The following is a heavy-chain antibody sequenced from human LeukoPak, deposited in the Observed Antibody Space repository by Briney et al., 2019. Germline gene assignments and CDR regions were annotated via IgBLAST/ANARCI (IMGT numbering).Heavy chain of an antibody. Sequence: PGGSLRLSCAASGFTFSSYAMNWVRQAPGKGLEWVSSISGSGGYTYYADSVKGRFTISRDNSKNTLYLQMNSLRAEDTAVYYCARSDSSSWYRFDYWGQGTLVTVSS. J-gene: IGHJ4*02. V-gene: IGHV3-23*01. CDR2: ISGSGGYT. D-gene: IGHD6-13*01. CDR3: ARSDSSSWYRFDY. CDR1: GFTFSSYA.